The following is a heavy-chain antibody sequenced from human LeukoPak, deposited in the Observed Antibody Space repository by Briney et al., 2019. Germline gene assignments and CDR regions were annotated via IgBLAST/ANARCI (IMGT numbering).Heavy chain of an antibody. Sequence: GSLRLSCAASGFTFSSYGMSWVRQAPGKGLEWVSAISGSGGSTYYADSVKGRFTISRDNSKNTLYLQMNSLRAEDTAVYYCAKKMAPNNLFDYWGQGTLVTVSS. CDR2: ISGSGGST. CDR1: GFTFSSYG. J-gene: IGHJ4*02. D-gene: IGHD5-24*01. CDR3: AKKMAPNNLFDY. V-gene: IGHV3-23*01.